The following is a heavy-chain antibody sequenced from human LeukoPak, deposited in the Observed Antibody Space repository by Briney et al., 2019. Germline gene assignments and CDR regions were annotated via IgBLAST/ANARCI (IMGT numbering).Heavy chain of an antibody. CDR3: ARRAITMVRGAGDAFDI. CDR2: IYPGDSDT. Sequence: GESLEISCKGSGYSFTSYWIGWVRQMPGKGLEWMGIIYPGDSDTRYSPSFQGQVTISADKSISTAYLQWSSLKAPDTAMYYCARRAITMVRGAGDAFDIWGQGTMVTVSS. J-gene: IGHJ3*02. V-gene: IGHV5-51*01. D-gene: IGHD3-10*01. CDR1: GYSFTSYW.